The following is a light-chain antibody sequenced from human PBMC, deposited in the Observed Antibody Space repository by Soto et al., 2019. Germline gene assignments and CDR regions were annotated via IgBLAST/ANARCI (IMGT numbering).Light chain of an antibody. CDR1: QSVSSSY. CDR2: GAS. Sequence: EIVLTQSPGTLSLSPGERATLSCRASQSVSSSYLAWYQQKPGQTPRLLIYGASSRATGIPDRFSGSGSGTDFTLTISRLEPEDFAVYYCHHYGNSPPFTFGPGTKVISN. CDR3: HHYGNSPPFT. J-gene: IGKJ3*01. V-gene: IGKV3-20*01.